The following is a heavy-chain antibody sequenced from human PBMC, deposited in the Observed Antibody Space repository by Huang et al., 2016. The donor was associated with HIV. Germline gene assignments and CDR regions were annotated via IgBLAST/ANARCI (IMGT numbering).Heavy chain of an antibody. CDR3: ASLLGIHPPTFNY. CDR1: GYTFTSYG. Sequence: QVQLVQSGAEVKKPGASVKVSCQASGYTFTSYGISWVRQAPGQGLAGMGWIRAYNGNTNYAQKRQGRVTMTTDTSTSTADMELRSLRSDDTAVYYWASLLGIHPPTFNYWGQGTLVTVSS. V-gene: IGHV1-18*01. J-gene: IGHJ4*02. CDR2: IRAYNGNT. D-gene: IGHD7-27*01.